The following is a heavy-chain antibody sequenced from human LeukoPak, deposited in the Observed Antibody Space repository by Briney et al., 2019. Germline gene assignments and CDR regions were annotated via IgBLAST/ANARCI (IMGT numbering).Heavy chain of an antibody. CDR2: ISYDGSNK. J-gene: IGHJ4*02. V-gene: IGHV3-30*18. D-gene: IGHD2-21*01. CDR3: AKDQCGY. CDR1: GFTFSSYG. Sequence: PGGSLRLSCAASGFTFSSYGMHWVRQAPGKGLEWVAVISYDGSNKYYADSVKGRFTISRDNSKNTLYLQMNSPRAEDTAVYYCAKDQCGYWGQGTLVTVSS.